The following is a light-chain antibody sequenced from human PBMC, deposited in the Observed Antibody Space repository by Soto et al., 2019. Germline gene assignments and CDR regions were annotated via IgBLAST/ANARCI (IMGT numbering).Light chain of an antibody. V-gene: IGKV1-5*01. Sequence: IQMTQSPSTLFASVGDRVTITFRASQSISSWLAWYQQKPGKAPKLLIYDASSLESGVPSRFSGSGSGTEFTLTISSLQPDDFATYYCQQYNSYSPWTFGQGTKVDI. J-gene: IGKJ1*01. CDR3: QQYNSYSPWT. CDR1: QSISSW. CDR2: DAS.